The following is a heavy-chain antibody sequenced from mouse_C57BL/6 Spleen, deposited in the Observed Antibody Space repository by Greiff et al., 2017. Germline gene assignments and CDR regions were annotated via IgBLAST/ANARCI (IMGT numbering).Heavy chain of an antibody. CDR1: GFSFNTYA. D-gene: IGHD2-1*01. V-gene: IGHV10-1*01. J-gene: IGHJ4*01. CDR2: IRSKSNNYAT. Sequence: DVQLVESGGGLVQPKGSLKLSCAASGFSFNTYAMNWVRQAPGKGLECVARIRSKSNNYATYYADSVKDRFTISRDDSESMLYLQMNNLKTEDTAMYYCVRDYYGNYYAMDYWGQGTSVTVSS. CDR3: VRDYYGNYYAMDY.